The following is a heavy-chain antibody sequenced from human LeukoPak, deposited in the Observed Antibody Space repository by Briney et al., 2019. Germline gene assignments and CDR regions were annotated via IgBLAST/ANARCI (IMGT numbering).Heavy chain of an antibody. Sequence: GGSLRLSCAASGFTFSSYGMHWVRQAPGKGLEWVAFIRYDGSNKYYADSVKGRFTISRDNSKNTLYLQMNSLRAEDTAVYYCARGRSGSYLYYYYYMDVWGKGTTVTVSS. CDR1: GFTFSSYG. CDR3: ARGRSGSYLYYYYYMDV. J-gene: IGHJ6*03. D-gene: IGHD1-26*01. V-gene: IGHV3-30*02. CDR2: IRYDGSNK.